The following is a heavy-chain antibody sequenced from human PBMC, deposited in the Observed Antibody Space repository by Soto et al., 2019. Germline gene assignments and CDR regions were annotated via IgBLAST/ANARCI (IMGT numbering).Heavy chain of an antibody. CDR2: INPSGGST. V-gene: IGHV1-46*01. Sequence: GASVKVSCKASGYTFTSYYMHWVRQAPGQGLEWMGIINPSGGSTSYAQKFQGRVTMTRDTSTSTVYMELSSPRSEDTAVYYCARDFATITMIVVGYYFDYWGQGTLVTVSS. J-gene: IGHJ4*02. D-gene: IGHD3-22*01. CDR1: GYTFTSYY. CDR3: ARDFATITMIVVGYYFDY.